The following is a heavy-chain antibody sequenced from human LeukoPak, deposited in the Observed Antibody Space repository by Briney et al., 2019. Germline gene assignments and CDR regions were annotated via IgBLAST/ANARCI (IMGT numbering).Heavy chain of an antibody. CDR2: ISAYNGNT. CDR1: GYTFTSYG. V-gene: IGHV1-18*01. J-gene: IGHJ3*02. CDR3: ARRGLVAGIYDLVYGFDI. Sequence: GASVKVSCKASGYTFTSYGISWVRQAPGQGLEWMGWISAYNGNTNYAQKLQGRVTITQNNSVTTVYMELSSLTSADTAVYYCARRGLVAGIYDLVYGFDIWGQGTMVTVSS. D-gene: IGHD3/OR15-3a*01.